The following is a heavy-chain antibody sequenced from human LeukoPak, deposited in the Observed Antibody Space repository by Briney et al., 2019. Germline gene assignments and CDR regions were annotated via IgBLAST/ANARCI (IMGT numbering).Heavy chain of an antibody. CDR1: GGSISSYY. J-gene: IGHJ1*01. D-gene: IGHD3-22*01. CDR2: IYYSGST. CDR3: ARLHYYDSSGYYSGYFQH. V-gene: IGHV4-59*01. Sequence: PSETLSLTCTVSGGSISSYYWSWIRQPPGKGLEWIGYIYYSGSTNYNPSLKSRVTISVDTSKNQFSLKLSSVTAADTAVYYCARLHYYDSSGYYSGYFQHWGQGTLVTVSS.